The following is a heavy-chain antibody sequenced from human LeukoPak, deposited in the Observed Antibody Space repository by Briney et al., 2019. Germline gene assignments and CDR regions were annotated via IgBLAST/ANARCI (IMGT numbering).Heavy chain of an antibody. J-gene: IGHJ4*02. CDR3: VRDLGHSRHYFEY. Sequence: GGSLRLSCAASGFTFNSFFLNWVRLTPGRELEWLACISQDGSETFYMDSVRGRFTISRDDTKNSLYLQMDSLRAEDTAVYFCVRDLGHSRHYFEYWGQGTLVTVSS. V-gene: IGHV3-7*01. CDR2: ISQDGSET. CDR1: GFTFNSFF. D-gene: IGHD7-27*01.